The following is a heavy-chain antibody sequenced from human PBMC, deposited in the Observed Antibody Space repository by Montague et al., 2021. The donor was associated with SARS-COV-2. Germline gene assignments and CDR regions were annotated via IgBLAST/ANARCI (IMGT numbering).Heavy chain of an antibody. D-gene: IGHD6-19*01. CDR1: GFTFSSYD. J-gene: IGHJ4*02. CDR3: AKEIEQWLLGRDSFDY. CDR2: VSSSGSSS. V-gene: IGHV3-23*01. Sequence: SLRLSCAASGFTFSSYDMSWVRQAPGKGLEWVSSVSSSGSSSFYADSVRGRFTVSRDNSKNTLYLQMNSLRAEDTAVYYCAKEIEQWLLGRDSFDYWGQGTLVTVSS.